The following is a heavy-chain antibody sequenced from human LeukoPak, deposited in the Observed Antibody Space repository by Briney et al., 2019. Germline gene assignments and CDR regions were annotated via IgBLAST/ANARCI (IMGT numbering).Heavy chain of an antibody. CDR1: GFTFSSYA. CDR3: SKDFRYSSG. J-gene: IGHJ4*02. CDR2: ISASASGSIT. V-gene: IGHV3-23*01. D-gene: IGHD5-18*01. Sequence: GGSLRLSCAASGFTFSSYAIPWVRQAPGKGLEWVSGISASASGSITYYADSVKGRFTISRDNSKNTLYLQMNSLRAEDTAVYYCSKDFRYSSGWGQGTLVTVSS.